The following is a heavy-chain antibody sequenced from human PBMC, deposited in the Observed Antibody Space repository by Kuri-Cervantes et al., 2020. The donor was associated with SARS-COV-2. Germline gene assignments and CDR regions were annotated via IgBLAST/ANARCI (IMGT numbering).Heavy chain of an antibody. CDR3: ASGYILTGYYMAHYYYYGMDV. CDR2: MNPNSGNT. J-gene: IGHJ6*02. CDR1: GYAFTSYY. D-gene: IGHD3-9*01. V-gene: IGHV1-8*02. Sequence: ASVKVSCKASGYAFTSYYMHWVRQATGQGLEWMGWMNPNSGNTGYAQKFQGRVTMTRNTSISTAYMELSSLRSEDTAVYYCASGYILTGYYMAHYYYYGMDVWGQGTTVTVSS.